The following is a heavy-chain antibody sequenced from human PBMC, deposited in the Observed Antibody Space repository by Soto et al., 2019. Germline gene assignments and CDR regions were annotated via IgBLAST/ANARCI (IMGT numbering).Heavy chain of an antibody. CDR3: ARDLGSSWYPEYFQH. CDR2: ISISSSTL. CDR1: GFTFSSYS. V-gene: IGHV3-48*01. Sequence: GGSLRLSCAASGFTFSSYSMNWVRQAPGKGLEWVSYISISSSTLYYADSVKGRFTISRDNAKNSLFLQMNSLRAEDTAVYYCARDLGSSWYPEYFQHWGQGTLVTVSS. D-gene: IGHD6-13*01. J-gene: IGHJ1*01.